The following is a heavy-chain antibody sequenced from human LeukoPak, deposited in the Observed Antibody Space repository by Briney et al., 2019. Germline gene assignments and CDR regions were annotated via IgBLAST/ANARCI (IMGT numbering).Heavy chain of an antibody. CDR1: GRSISSGDYY. Sequence: SETLSLTCTVSGRSISSGDYYWSWIRQPPGKGLEWIGYIYYSGSTYYNPSLKSRVTISVDTSKNQFSLKLSSVTAADTAVYYCARARRPIVVVPAGRYYFDYWGQGTLVTVSS. J-gene: IGHJ4*02. CDR3: ARARRPIVVVPAGRYYFDY. D-gene: IGHD2-2*01. V-gene: IGHV4-30-4*01. CDR2: IYYSGST.